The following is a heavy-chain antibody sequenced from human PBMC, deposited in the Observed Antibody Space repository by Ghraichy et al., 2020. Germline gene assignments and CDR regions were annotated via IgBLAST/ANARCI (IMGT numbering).Heavy chain of an antibody. J-gene: IGHJ6*02. CDR1: GFTFSSYA. D-gene: IGHD6-13*01. Sequence: GGSLRLSCAASGFTFSSYAESWVRQAPGKGLEWVSAISASGGDTYYADSVKGRFTISRDNTKNTLYLQMNSLRAEDTAVYYCAKFISAAGIYYGMDVWGQGKTVTVSS. CDR2: ISASGGDT. V-gene: IGHV3-23*01. CDR3: AKFISAAGIYYGMDV.